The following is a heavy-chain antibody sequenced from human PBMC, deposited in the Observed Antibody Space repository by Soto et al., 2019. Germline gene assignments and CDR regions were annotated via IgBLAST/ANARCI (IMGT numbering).Heavy chain of an antibody. CDR3: ARDSGVFFDDTALDH. J-gene: IGHJ4*02. CDR2: MNPSGGRA. D-gene: IGHD2-8*01. V-gene: IGHV1-46*03. Sequence: QVQLVQSGAAVKAPGASVKLSCKTSGYIFTNYNIHWVRQAPGQGLEWMGIMNPSGGRAHYSEKFQGRLTMTRDTSASTVYMELSSLTSEDTAIYYSARDSGVFFDDTALDHWGQGTLVPVSS. CDR1: GYIFTNYN.